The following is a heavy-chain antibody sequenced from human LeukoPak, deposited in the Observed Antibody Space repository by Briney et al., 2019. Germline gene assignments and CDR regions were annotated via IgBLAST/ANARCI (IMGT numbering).Heavy chain of an antibody. Sequence: SVKVSCKASGGTFSSYAISWVRQAPGQGLERMGRIIPILGIANYAQKFQGRVTITADKSTSTAYMELSSLRTEDTAVYYCARGAPVGATTSAGAFDIWGQGTMVTVSS. CDR2: IIPILGIA. CDR1: GGTFSSYA. V-gene: IGHV1-69*04. D-gene: IGHD1-26*01. J-gene: IGHJ3*02. CDR3: ARGAPVGATTSAGAFDI.